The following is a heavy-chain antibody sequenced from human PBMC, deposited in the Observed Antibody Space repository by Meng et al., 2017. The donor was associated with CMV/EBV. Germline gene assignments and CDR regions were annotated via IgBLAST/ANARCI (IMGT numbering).Heavy chain of an antibody. Sequence: GGSLRLSCTASGFTFGDYAMSWVRQAPGKGLEWVGFIRSKAYGGTTEYAASVKGRFTISRDDSKSTAYLQMNSLKTEDTAVYYCTREPVWGSYYYYYYGMDVWGQGTTVTVSS. D-gene: IGHD3-16*01. V-gene: IGHV3-49*04. CDR3: TREPVWGSYYYYYYGMDV. CDR2: IRSKAYGGTT. CDR1: GFTFGDYA. J-gene: IGHJ6*02.